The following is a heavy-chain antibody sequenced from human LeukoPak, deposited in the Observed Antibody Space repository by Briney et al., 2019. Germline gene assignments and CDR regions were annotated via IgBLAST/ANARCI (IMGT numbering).Heavy chain of an antibody. CDR3: ASGLKAAAGTRSDY. CDR1: GYTFTSYA. J-gene: IGHJ4*02. CDR2: INTNTGNP. Sequence: GASVKVSCKASGYTFTSYAMNWVRQAPGQGLEWMGWINTNTGNPTYAQGFTGRFVFSLDTSVSTAYLQISSLKAEDTAVYYCASGLKAAAGTRSDYWGQGTLVTVSS. V-gene: IGHV7-4-1*02. D-gene: IGHD6-13*01.